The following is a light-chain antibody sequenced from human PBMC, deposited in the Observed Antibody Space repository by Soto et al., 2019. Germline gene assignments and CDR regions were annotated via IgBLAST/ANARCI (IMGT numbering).Light chain of an antibody. Sequence: QSVLTQPPSASGTPGQRVTISCSGSSSNIGSNPVNWYQQLPGTAPKLLIYSNNQRPSGVPDRFSGSKSDTSASLAISGLQSEDEADYCCAAWDDSLNGWVFGGGTKVTVL. CDR2: SNN. J-gene: IGLJ3*02. CDR1: SSNIGSNP. CDR3: AAWDDSLNGWV. V-gene: IGLV1-44*01.